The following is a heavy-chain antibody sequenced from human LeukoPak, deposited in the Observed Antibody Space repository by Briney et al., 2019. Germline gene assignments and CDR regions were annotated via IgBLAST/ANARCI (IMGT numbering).Heavy chain of an antibody. CDR3: AKGLYYYGSGSYYNDYFDY. J-gene: IGHJ4*02. CDR2: ISGRGGST. V-gene: IGHV3-23*01. Sequence: GGSLRLSCAASGFTFSSYAMSWVRQAPGKGLEWVSAISGRGGSTYYADSVKGRFTISRDNSKNTLYLQMNSLRAEDTAVYYCAKGLYYYGSGSYYNDYFDYWGQGTLVTVSS. CDR1: GFTFSSYA. D-gene: IGHD3-10*01.